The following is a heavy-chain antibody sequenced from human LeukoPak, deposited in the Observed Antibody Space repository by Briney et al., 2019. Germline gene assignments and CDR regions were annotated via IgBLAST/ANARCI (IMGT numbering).Heavy chain of an antibody. D-gene: IGHD6-13*01. V-gene: IGHV1-18*04. J-gene: IGHJ4*02. CDR3: ARYPLSYSSNWHYYFDY. CDR2: ISAYNGNT. Sequence: ASVKVSCKASGYTFTSYGISWVRQAPGQGLEWMGWISAYNGNTNYAQNLQDRVFMNTDTSTTTAYMELRSLRSDDTAVYYCARYPLSYSSNWHYYFDYWGQGTLVTVSS. CDR1: GYTFTSYG.